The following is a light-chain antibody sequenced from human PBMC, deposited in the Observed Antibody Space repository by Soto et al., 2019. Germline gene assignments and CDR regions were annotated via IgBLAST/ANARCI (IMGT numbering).Light chain of an antibody. J-gene: IGKJ4*01. CDR3: QQVKTYPRT. Sequence: AIQMTQSPSSLSAPVGDRVTITCRASQGIRNDLGWYQQKPGKPPKLLIYEESTLHSGVPSRFSGRKSGTQFTLTIDSLQPEDFATYYCQQVKTYPRTFGGGTKVDIK. CDR1: QGIRND. V-gene: IGKV1-6*01. CDR2: EES.